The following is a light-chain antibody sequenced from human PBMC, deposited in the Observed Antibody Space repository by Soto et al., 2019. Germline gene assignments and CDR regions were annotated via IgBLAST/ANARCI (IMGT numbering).Light chain of an antibody. J-gene: IGLJ2*01. CDR2: EVT. CDR1: SSDVGGYNY. Sequence: QSALTQPPSASGSPGQSVTISCTGTSSDVGGYNYVSWYQQHPGKAPKLMIYEVTKRPSGVPDRFSGSKSGNTASLTVSGLQAEDDADYYCSSYAGSNNLYVVFGGGTQLTVL. CDR3: SSYAGSNNLYVV. V-gene: IGLV2-8*01.